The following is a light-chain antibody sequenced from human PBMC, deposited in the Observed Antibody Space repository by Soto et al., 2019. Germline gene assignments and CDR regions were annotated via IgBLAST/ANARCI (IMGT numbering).Light chain of an antibody. CDR2: EVS. J-gene: IGLJ2*01. CDR3: SSYVGSNNLV. CDR1: SSDIGNYNY. V-gene: IGLV2-8*01. Sequence: QAVVTQPPSASGPPGQSVTISCTGTSSDIGNYNYVSWYQHHPGKAPKLMIFEVSKRPSGVPDRFSGSKSGSTASLTVSGLQAEDEADYYCSSYVGSNNLVFGGGNKLTVL.